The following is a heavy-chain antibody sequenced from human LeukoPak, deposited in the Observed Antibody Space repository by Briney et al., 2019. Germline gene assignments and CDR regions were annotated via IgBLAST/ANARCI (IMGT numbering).Heavy chain of an antibody. CDR3: ARDGGSSWYFDY. CDR1: GFTFSSYS. J-gene: IGHJ4*02. V-gene: IGHV3-21*01. Sequence: NPGGSLRLSCAASGFTFSSYSMNWVRQAPGKGLEWVSSISSSSSYIYYADSVKGRFTISRDNAKNSLYLQMSSLRAEDTAVYYCARDGGSSWYFDYWGQGTLVTVSS. D-gene: IGHD6-13*01. CDR2: ISSSSSYI.